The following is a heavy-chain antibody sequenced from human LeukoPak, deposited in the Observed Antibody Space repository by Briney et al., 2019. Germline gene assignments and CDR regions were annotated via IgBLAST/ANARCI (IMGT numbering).Heavy chain of an antibody. V-gene: IGHV3-7*01. D-gene: IGHD1/OR15-1a*01. CDR3: ATAGTFYYFGMDV. CDR1: GLTFSSYW. J-gene: IGHJ6*02. CDR2: IKQDGSEK. Sequence: GGSLRLSCAASGLTFSSYWMNWVRQAPGKGLEWLANIKQDGSEKYYVDSVKGRFRISRDNAKTSLYLQMNSLRAEDTAVYYCATAGTFYYFGMDVWGQGTTVTVSS.